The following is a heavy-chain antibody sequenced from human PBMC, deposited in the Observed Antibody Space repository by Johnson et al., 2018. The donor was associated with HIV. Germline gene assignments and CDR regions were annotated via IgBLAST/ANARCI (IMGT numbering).Heavy chain of an antibody. J-gene: IGHJ3*02. CDR3: VRDRRGVAFDI. Sequence: MLLVESGGGLVQPGGSLRLSCAASGFTFRNYDMHWVRQATVKSLEWVSAIGSAGDTYYSGSVKGRFTISRESAKNSLYLQMNSLRAGDTAVYYCVRDRRGVAFDIWGQGTMVTVSS. V-gene: IGHV3-13*01. CDR1: GFTFRNYD. D-gene: IGHD6-13*01. CDR2: IGSAGDT.